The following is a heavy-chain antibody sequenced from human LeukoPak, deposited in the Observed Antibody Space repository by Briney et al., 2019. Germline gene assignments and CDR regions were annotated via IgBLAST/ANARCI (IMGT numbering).Heavy chain of an antibody. D-gene: IGHD3-22*01. CDR3: ARPSDSSGYYTALDY. J-gene: IGHJ4*02. Sequence: ASVKVSCKASGYTFTSYYMHWVRRAPGQGLEWMGIINPSGGSTSYAQKFQGRVTMTRDTSTSTVYMELSSLRSEDTAVYYCARPSDSSGYYTALDYWGQGTLVTVSS. CDR1: GYTFTSYY. CDR2: INPSGGST. V-gene: IGHV1-46*01.